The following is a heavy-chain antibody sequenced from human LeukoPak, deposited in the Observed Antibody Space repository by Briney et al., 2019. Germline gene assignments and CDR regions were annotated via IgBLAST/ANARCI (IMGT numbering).Heavy chain of an antibody. Sequence: ASVKVSCKASGYTFTIYGISWVRQAPGQGVEWMGWISAYNGNTNYAQKLQGRVTMTTDTSTSTAYMELRSLRSDDTAVYYCARVPDPSIAAAGGLDYWGQGTLVTVSS. CDR2: ISAYNGNT. V-gene: IGHV1-18*01. J-gene: IGHJ4*02. CDR1: GYTFTIYG. D-gene: IGHD6-13*01. CDR3: ARVPDPSIAAAGGLDY.